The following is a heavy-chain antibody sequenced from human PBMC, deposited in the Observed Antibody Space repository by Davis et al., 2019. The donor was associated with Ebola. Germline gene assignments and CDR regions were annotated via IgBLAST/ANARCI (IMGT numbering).Heavy chain of an antibody. D-gene: IGHD3-22*01. CDR2: TSGSGAIT. CDR1: GFTFSSYS. CDR3: AKAHYSHTSGYFYGEDY. J-gene: IGHJ4*02. V-gene: IGHV3-23*01. Sequence: GESLKISCAASGFTFSSYSMSWVRQAPGKGLEWVSGTSGSGAITYYTESVQGRFTISRDNSKSTLYLQMNSLRADDTAVYYCAKAHYSHTSGYFYGEDYWGQGTLVTVSS.